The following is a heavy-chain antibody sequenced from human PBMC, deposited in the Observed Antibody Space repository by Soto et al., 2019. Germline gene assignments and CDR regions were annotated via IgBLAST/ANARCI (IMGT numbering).Heavy chain of an antibody. CDR3: ARDWAYYDFWSGYPALRYYYGMDV. CDR2: IIPIFGTA. CDR1: GGTFSSYA. J-gene: IGHJ6*02. D-gene: IGHD3-3*01. V-gene: IGHV1-69*13. Sequence: AASVKVSCKASGGTFSSYAISWVRQAPGQWLEWMGGIIPIFGTANYAQKFQGRVTITADESTSTAYMELSSLRSEDTAVYYCARDWAYYDFWSGYPALRYYYGMDVWGQGTTVTVSS.